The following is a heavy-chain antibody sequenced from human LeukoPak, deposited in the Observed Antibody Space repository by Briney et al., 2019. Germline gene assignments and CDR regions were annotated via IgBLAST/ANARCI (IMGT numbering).Heavy chain of an antibody. CDR1: GGSISSSSYY. D-gene: IGHD2-21*02. J-gene: IGHJ4*02. V-gene: IGHV4-39*01. Sequence: PSETLSLICTVSGGSISSSSYYWGWIRQPPGKGLEWIGTIFYSGSTYYNPSLKSRVTISVDTSNNQFSLKLSSVTAADTAVYCCAGRGVLTSHYFDYWGQGTLVTVSS. CDR3: AGRGVLTSHYFDY. CDR2: IFYSGST.